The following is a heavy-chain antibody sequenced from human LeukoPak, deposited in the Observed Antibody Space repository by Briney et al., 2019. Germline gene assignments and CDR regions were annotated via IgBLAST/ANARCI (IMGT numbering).Heavy chain of an antibody. V-gene: IGHV4-30-2*01. Sequence: TPSETLSLTCTVSGGSISSGGYYWSWIRQPPGKGLEWIGYIYHSGSTYYNPSLKSRVTISVDRSKNQFSLKLSSVTAADTAVYYCARGGLVIQARLDYWGQGTLVTVSS. CDR1: GGSISSGGYY. J-gene: IGHJ4*02. CDR3: ARGGLVIQARLDY. D-gene: IGHD3/OR15-3a*01. CDR2: IYHSGST.